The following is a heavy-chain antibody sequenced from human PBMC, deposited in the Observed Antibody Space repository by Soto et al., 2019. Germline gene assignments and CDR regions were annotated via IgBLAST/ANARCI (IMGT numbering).Heavy chain of an antibody. CDR1: GGSISSYY. Sequence: QVQLQESGPGLVKPSETLSLTCTVSGGSISSYYWSWIRQPPGKGLEWIGYIYYSGSTNYNPSLKSRVTISVDTSKNQFSLKLSSVTAADTAVYYCARRAKSAGSFDYWGQGTLVTVSS. CDR3: ARRAKSAGSFDY. V-gene: IGHV4-59*08. CDR2: IYYSGST. D-gene: IGHD6-13*01. J-gene: IGHJ4*02.